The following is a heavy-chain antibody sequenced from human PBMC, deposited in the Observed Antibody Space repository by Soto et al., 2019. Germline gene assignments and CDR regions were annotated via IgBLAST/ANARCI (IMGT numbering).Heavy chain of an antibody. Sequence: GSLRLSCAASGFTFSSYSMNWVRQAPGKGLEWVSSISSSSSYIYYADSVKGRFTISRDNAKNSLYLQMNSLRAEDTAVYYCARVVYSGSYFVPFDYWGQGTLVTVSS. D-gene: IGHD1-26*01. CDR2: ISSSSSYI. CDR1: GFTFSSYS. CDR3: ARVVYSGSYFVPFDY. J-gene: IGHJ4*02. V-gene: IGHV3-21*01.